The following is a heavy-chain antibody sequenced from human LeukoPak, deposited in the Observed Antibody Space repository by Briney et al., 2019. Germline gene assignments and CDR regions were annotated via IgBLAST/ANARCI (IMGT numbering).Heavy chain of an antibody. Sequence: GGSLGLSCAASGFTFSSYGMHWVRQAPGKGLEWVAVISYDGSNKYYADSVKGRFTISRDNSKNTLYLQMKSLRAEDTAVYYCAKGRRYNILTGYYVSEVDPWGQGILVTVSS. V-gene: IGHV3-30*18. CDR1: GFTFSSYG. J-gene: IGHJ5*02. CDR2: ISYDGSNK. D-gene: IGHD3-9*01. CDR3: AKGRRYNILTGYYVSEVDP.